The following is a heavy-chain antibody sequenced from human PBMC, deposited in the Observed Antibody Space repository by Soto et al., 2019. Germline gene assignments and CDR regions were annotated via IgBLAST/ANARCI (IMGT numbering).Heavy chain of an antibody. Sequence: PGGSLRLSCAASGFTFSSYAMSWVRQAPGKGLEWVSSMSSRSDYIFHADSVKGRFTISRDNAKNPLYLQMNSLRAEDTAVYYCARRYYYDTENRDAFDIWGQGTLVTVSS. J-gene: IGHJ3*02. CDR2: MSSRSDYI. CDR1: GFTFSSYA. V-gene: IGHV3-21*01. D-gene: IGHD3-22*01. CDR3: ARRYYYDTENRDAFDI.